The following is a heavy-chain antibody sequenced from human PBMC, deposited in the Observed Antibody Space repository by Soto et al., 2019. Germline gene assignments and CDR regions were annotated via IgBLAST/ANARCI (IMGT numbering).Heavy chain of an antibody. CDR2: IDPIDSYT. J-gene: IGHJ6*02. CDR1: GYNFASYW. Sequence: GESLKISCQGSGYNFASYWFSWVRQMPGKGLEWMGRIDPIDSYTNYSPSFQGHVTISADKSISTAYLQWSILKASDTAMYYCARRYCSSASCPRNYYGMDVWGQGTTVTVSS. V-gene: IGHV5-10-1*01. CDR3: ARRYCSSASCPRNYYGMDV. D-gene: IGHD2-2*01.